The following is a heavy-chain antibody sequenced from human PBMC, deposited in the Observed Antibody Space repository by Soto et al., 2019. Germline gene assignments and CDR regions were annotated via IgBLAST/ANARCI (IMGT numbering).Heavy chain of an antibody. D-gene: IGHD3-3*01. Sequence: EASVKVSCKASGGTFSSYAISWVRQAPGQGLEWMGGIIPIFGTANYAQKFQGRVTITADKSTSTAYMELSSLRSEDTAVYYCARASTYYDFWSGYYSQKNYYYYYGMDVWGQGTTVTVSS. CDR2: IIPIFGTA. J-gene: IGHJ6*02. CDR1: GGTFSSYA. CDR3: ARASTYYDFWSGYYSQKNYYYYYGMDV. V-gene: IGHV1-69*06.